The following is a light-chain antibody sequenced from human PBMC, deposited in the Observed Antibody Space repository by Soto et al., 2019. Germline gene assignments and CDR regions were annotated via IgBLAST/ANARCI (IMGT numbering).Light chain of an antibody. CDR2: DAS. CDR1: QTIRSW. J-gene: IGKJ4*01. V-gene: IGKV1-5*01. Sequence: DIQMTQSPSTFSASVGDRVTITCRASQTIRSWLAWYQQKPGTAPKFLIYDASTLESGVPSRFSGSGSGTEFTLTISSLQPDDFATYYCQQYDNYPLTFGGGTKVDIK. CDR3: QQYDNYPLT.